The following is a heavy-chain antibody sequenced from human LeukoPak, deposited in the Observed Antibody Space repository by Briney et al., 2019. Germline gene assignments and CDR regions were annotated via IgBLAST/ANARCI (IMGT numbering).Heavy chain of an antibody. Sequence: ASVKVSCKASGYTFTGYYINWVRQAPGQGLEWMGWINPNNGGTNYAQKFQGRVTMTRDTSISTAYMELSRLRSDDTAVYYCARVFYFYDSSGYEKYYFDYWGQGTLVTVSS. J-gene: IGHJ4*02. CDR2: INPNNGGT. CDR3: ARVFYFYDSSGYEKYYFDY. D-gene: IGHD3-22*01. CDR1: GYTFTGYY. V-gene: IGHV1-2*02.